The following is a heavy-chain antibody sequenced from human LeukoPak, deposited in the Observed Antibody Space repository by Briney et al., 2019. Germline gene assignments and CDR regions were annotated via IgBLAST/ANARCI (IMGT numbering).Heavy chain of an antibody. D-gene: IGHD6-19*01. V-gene: IGHV3-7*03. Sequence: GGSLRLSCAASGFSFSSYWMSRVRQAPGKGLEWVANIKQDGSDKYYLTSVRGRFTISRDNAKNSLFLQMNSLRVEDTAVYYCARGSGHLDCWGQGTLVTVSS. J-gene: IGHJ4*02. CDR3: ARGSGHLDC. CDR2: IKQDGSDK. CDR1: GFSFSSYW.